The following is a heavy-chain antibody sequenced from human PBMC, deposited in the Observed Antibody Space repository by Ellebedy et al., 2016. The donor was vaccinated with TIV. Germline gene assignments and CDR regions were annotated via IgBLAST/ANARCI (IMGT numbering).Heavy chain of an antibody. J-gene: IGHJ4*02. CDR1: RFTFSSYA. D-gene: IGHD2-15*01. CDR2: ISGSGGST. CDR3: AKGGAWERCSGGSCYRDY. Sequence: GESLKISXAASRFTFSSYAMSWVRQAPGKGLEWVSAISGSGGSTYYADSVKGRFTISRDNSKNTLYLQMNSLRAEDTAVYYCAKGGAWERCSGGSCYRDYWGQGTLVTVSS. V-gene: IGHV3-23*01.